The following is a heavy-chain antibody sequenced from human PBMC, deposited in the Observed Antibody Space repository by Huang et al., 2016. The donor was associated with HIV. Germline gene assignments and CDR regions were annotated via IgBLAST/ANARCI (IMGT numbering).Heavy chain of an antibody. CDR1: GYRFRSNG. CDR3: ARLIGSPSFYYGLDV. Sequence: EVQLVQSGAEVKKPGESLKISCKGSGYRFRSNGIGGVRQMHGKGREWMGIIYPAASDTRDSPSFHGQVTISAAKSINTAYLPWSSLKASDTAMYYCARLIGSPSFYYGLDVWGQGTTVTVSS. V-gene: IGHV5-51*01. J-gene: IGHJ6*02. CDR2: IYPAASDT. D-gene: IGHD3-10*01.